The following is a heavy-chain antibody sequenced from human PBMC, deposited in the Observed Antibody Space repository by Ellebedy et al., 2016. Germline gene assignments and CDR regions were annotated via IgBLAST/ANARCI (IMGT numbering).Heavy chain of an antibody. V-gene: IGHV3-30*18. Sequence: GGPLRLSXAASGFTFNKYGIHWVRQAPGKGLEWVAVISYDGSSKKYANSVRGRFTISRDNSKNTLYLQMNSLRPEDTAVYYCAKDCGDYNEIVGWFDPWGQGTLVTVSS. J-gene: IGHJ5*02. CDR2: ISYDGSSK. D-gene: IGHD1-14*01. CDR1: GFTFNKYG. CDR3: AKDCGDYNEIVGWFDP.